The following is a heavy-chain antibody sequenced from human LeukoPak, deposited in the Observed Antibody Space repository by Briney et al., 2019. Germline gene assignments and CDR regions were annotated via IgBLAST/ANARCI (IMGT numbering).Heavy chain of an antibody. CDR3: ARDATAAGRFDP. Sequence: GGSLRLSCAASGFTFSDYYMSWIRQAPGKGLEWVSYISSSGSYTNYADSVKGRFTISRDNDKNSLYLQMNSLRAEDTAVYYCARDATAAGRFDPWGQGTLVTVSS. J-gene: IGHJ5*02. CDR1: GFTFSDYY. D-gene: IGHD6-13*01. V-gene: IGHV3-11*06. CDR2: ISSSGSYT.